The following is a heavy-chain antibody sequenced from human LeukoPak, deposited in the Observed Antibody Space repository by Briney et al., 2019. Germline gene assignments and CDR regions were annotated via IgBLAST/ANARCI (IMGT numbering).Heavy chain of an antibody. Sequence: PGMSLRLSCAASGFTFRSYAMHWVRQAPGEGLEWVAVISYDGSNKYYADSVKGRFTISRDNSKNTLYLQMNSLRAEDTAVYYCAKVGLTVTTILDYFDYWGQGTLVTVSS. CDR1: GFTFRSYA. V-gene: IGHV3-30*18. D-gene: IGHD4-11*01. CDR2: ISYDGSNK. J-gene: IGHJ4*02. CDR3: AKVGLTVTTILDYFDY.